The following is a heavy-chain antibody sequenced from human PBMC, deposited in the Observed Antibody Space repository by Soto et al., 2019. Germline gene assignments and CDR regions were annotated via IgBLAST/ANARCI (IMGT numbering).Heavy chain of an antibody. Sequence: QVQLQESGPGLVKPSGTLSLTCVVSGASISDSHWWTWVRQPPGKGLEWVGGMFHSGSTNYNTTLQSRATKSLDKSRGQFSLNLNSVTAADTGVYYCAKNYEDDIAAWGVGTTVTVSS. D-gene: IGHD6-25*01. CDR2: MFHSGST. CDR1: GASISDSHW. CDR3: AKNYEDDIAA. J-gene: IGHJ6*04. V-gene: IGHV4-4*02.